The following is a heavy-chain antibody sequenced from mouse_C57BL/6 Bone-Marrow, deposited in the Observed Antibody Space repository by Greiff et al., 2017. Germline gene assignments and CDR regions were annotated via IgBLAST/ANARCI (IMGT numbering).Heavy chain of an antibody. CDR2: ISDGGSYT. Sequence: DVQLVESGGGLVKPGGSLKLSCAASGFTFSSYAMSWVRQTPEKRLEWVATISDGGSYTYYPDNVKGRFTISRDNAKNNLYRQMSHLKSEDTAMYYCARDEGLRPWFAYWGQGTRVTVAA. J-gene: IGHJ3*01. CDR3: ARDEGLRPWFAY. D-gene: IGHD2-4*01. V-gene: IGHV5-4*01. CDR1: GFTFSSYA.